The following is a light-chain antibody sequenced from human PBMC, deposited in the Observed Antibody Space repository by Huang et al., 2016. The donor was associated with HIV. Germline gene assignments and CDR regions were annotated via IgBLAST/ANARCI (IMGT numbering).Light chain of an antibody. CDR1: QTVDMY. CDR2: AES. CDR3: QQTYNVPRT. J-gene: IGKJ2*01. V-gene: IGKV1-39*01. Sequence: DIQMTQSPSSLSASIGDRVTMSCRASQTVDMYLNWYQQTPGRAPKLLIYAESNLQSESPSWFSGPLSGTNFTLTISSLQPEDFVIYFCQQTYNVPRTFGQGTALEIK.